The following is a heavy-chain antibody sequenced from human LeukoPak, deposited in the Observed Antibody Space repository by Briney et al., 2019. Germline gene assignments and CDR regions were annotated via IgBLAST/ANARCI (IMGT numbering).Heavy chain of an antibody. D-gene: IGHD2/OR15-2a*01. CDR3: ARDADTTALYWYFDL. Sequence: GGSLRLSCTASGFALSHYGMHWVRQAPGKGLELVALLWADGTRPSYADSVKGRFTISRDISRNTLYLQMNGLRAEDTALYYCARDADTTALYWYFDLWGCGTLVTVSS. J-gene: IGHJ2*01. CDR2: LWADGTRP. V-gene: IGHV3-33*08. CDR1: GFALSHYG.